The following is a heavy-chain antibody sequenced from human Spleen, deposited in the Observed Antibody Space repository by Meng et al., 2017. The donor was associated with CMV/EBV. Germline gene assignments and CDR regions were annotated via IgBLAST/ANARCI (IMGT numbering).Heavy chain of an antibody. J-gene: IGHJ4*02. D-gene: IGHD2-2*02. CDR1: GFDFSIHE. Sequence: GGSLRLSCAASGFDFSIHEFNWVRQAPGKGPEWISYISTSGSPIYYADSVKGRFTMSRDNAKNSLYLQMNSLRAEDTAMYHCARGGYCSNTSCYTKDDIDYWGQGTLVTVSS. CDR2: ISTSGSPI. V-gene: IGHV3-48*03. CDR3: ARGGYCSNTSCYTKDDIDY.